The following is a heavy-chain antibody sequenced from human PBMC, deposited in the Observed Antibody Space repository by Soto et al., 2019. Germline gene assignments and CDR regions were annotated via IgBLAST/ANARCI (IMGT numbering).Heavy chain of an antibody. CDR3: ARVVVPAAAPFYYYYYMDV. V-gene: IGHV1-18*01. D-gene: IGHD2-2*01. CDR1: GYTFTSYD. Sequence: QVPLVQSGAEVKKPGASVKVSCKASGYTFTSYDISWVRQAPGQGLEWMGWISAYNGNTNYPQKLQGRVTMTTDTSTSTAYMELRSLRSDDTAVYYCARVVVPAAAPFYYYYYMDVWGRGTTVTVSS. J-gene: IGHJ6*03. CDR2: ISAYNGNT.